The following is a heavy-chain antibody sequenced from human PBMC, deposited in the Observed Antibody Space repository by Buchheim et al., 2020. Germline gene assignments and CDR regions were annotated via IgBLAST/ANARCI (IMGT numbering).Heavy chain of an antibody. D-gene: IGHD5-12*01. CDR3: AKGGPSSLYYFDY. J-gene: IGHJ4*02. Sequence: EVQLLESGGGLVQPGGSLRLSCAASGFTISSYAMRWVRQAPGKGLEWVSTIGSGGNTYYADSVKGRLPISSDNSKNTLSFQMHSLRAEDTAVYYCAKGGPSSLYYFDYWGQGTL. CDR2: IGSGGNT. V-gene: IGHV3-23*01. CDR1: GFTISSYA.